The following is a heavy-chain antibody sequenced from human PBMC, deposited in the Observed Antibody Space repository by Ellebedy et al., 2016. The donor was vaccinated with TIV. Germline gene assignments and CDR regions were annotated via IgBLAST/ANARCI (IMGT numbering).Heavy chain of an antibody. CDR1: RFTFSNYW. Sequence: GESLKISCAASRFTFSNYWMHWVRPAPGKGPVWVSRITIDGSSKSYADSVKGRFTISRDNAKNTLYPQMNSLRAEDTAVYYCARAGSGGWEAYFDLWGRGTLVTVSS. J-gene: IGHJ2*01. D-gene: IGHD6-19*01. V-gene: IGHV3-74*01. CDR3: ARAGSGGWEAYFDL. CDR2: ITIDGSSK.